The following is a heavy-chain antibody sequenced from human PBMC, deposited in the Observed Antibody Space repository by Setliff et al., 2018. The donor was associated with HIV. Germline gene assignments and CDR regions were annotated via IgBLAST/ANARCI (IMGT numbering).Heavy chain of an antibody. CDR3: ARSTTAD. V-gene: IGHV1-2*06. J-gene: IGHJ4*02. Sequence: ASVKVSCKASGYTFTGYYLHWVRLAPGQGLEWMGRINPNNGGTNYAQRFQGRVTMTRDTSISTAYMELSRLRSDDTAVYYCARSTTADWGQGTLVTVSS. CDR2: INPNNGGT. CDR1: GYTFTGYY. D-gene: IGHD4-17*01.